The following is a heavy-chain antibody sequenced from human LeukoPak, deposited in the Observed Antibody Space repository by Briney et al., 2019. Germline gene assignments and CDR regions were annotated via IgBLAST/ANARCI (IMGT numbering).Heavy chain of an antibody. CDR1: GYTFTSYG. CDR3: ARDLGTWFGELLLMAYLDY. CDR2: ISAYNGNT. V-gene: IGHV1-18*01. Sequence: ASVTVSCKASGYTFTSYGISWVRQAPGQGLEWMGWISAYNGNTNYAQKLQGRVTMTTDTSTSTAYMELRSLRSDDTAVYYCARDLGTWFGELLLMAYLDYWGQGTLVTVSS. D-gene: IGHD3-10*01. J-gene: IGHJ4*02.